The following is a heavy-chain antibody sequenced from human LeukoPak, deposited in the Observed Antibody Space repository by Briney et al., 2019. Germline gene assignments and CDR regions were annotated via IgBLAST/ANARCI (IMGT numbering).Heavy chain of an antibody. CDR2: ITGSGGTT. CDR1: GFTFTTYV. D-gene: IGHD5-18*01. V-gene: IGHV3-23*01. CDR3: AKTWIQLHAFDY. Sequence: GGSLRLSCTASGFTFTTYVMSWVRQAPGKGPEWVSGITGSGGTTHYADSVKGRFTISRDNSKNTLYLQMNSLRAEDTAVYYCAKTWIQLHAFDYWGQGTLVTVSS. J-gene: IGHJ4*02.